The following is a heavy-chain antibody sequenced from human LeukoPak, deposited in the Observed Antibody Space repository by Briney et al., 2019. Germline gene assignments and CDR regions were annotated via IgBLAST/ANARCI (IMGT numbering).Heavy chain of an antibody. D-gene: IGHD2-15*01. J-gene: IGHJ4*02. CDR3: ASGYCSGGSCYGPPLDY. V-gene: IGHV3-33*01. Sequence: PGGSLRLSCAASGFTFSSYGMHWVRQAPGKGLEWVAVIWYDGSNKYYADSVKGRFTISRDNSKNTLYLQMNSLRAEDTAVYYCASGYCSGGSCYGPPLDYWGQGTLVTVSS. CDR1: GFTFSSYG. CDR2: IWYDGSNK.